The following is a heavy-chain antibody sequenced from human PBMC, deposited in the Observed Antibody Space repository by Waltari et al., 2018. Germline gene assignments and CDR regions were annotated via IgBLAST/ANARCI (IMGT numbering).Heavy chain of an antibody. CDR1: GGSFSGYY. J-gene: IGHJ2*01. D-gene: IGHD3-3*01. Sequence: QVQLQQWGAGLLKPSETLSLTCAVYGGSFSGYYWSWIRQPPGKGLEWIGGINHSGSTNYNPSLKSRVTISVDTSKNQFSLKLSSVTAADTAVYYCARSGGFLEWLLDPHYWYFDLWGRGTLVTVSS. V-gene: IGHV4-34*01. CDR2: INHSGST. CDR3: ARSGGFLEWLLDPHYWYFDL.